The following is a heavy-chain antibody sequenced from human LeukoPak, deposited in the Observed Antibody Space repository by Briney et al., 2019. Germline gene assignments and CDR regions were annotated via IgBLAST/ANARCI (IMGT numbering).Heavy chain of an antibody. Sequence: WASVKVSCKASGYTFTSHYMHWVRQAPGQGLEWMGWINTYTGTPTYAQGFTGRFVFSLDSSVSTAYLQISSLKAEDIAVYYCMRQYSGYESLYFDSWGQGTLVTVSS. CDR3: MRQYSGYESLYFDS. J-gene: IGHJ4*02. CDR2: INTYTGTP. CDR1: GYTFTSHY. V-gene: IGHV7-4-1*02. D-gene: IGHD5-12*01.